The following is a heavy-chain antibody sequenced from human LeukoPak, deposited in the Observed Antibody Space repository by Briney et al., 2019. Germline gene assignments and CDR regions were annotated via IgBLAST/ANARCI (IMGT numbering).Heavy chain of an antibody. V-gene: IGHV3-30-3*01. D-gene: IGHD6-19*01. CDR1: GFTFSSFA. CDR2: VSYDGSNK. CDR3: ATAVASSSGWYADY. Sequence: GGYLRLSCAASGFTFSSFALHWVRKAPGKGLEWVAVVSYDGSNKYYADSVKGRFTVSRDNSKNTLYLQMNSLRAEDTAVYYCATAVASSSGWYADYWGQGTLVTVSS. J-gene: IGHJ4*02.